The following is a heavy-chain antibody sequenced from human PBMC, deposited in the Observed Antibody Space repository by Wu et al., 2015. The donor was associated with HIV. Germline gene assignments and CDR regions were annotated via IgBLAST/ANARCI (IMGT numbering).Heavy chain of an antibody. CDR3: ARDRNGISGV. Sequence: VAEVKKPGASVKVSCKASGYTFTDHYTHWVRQVPGQGLEWMGCINPKSGDTNFAQKFQGRVTMTRDTSITTAYMELSSLRSDDTALYFCARDRNGISGVWGQGTLVTVSS. CDR1: GYTFTDHY. J-gene: IGHJ4*02. V-gene: IGHV1-2*02. CDR2: INPKSGDT. D-gene: IGHD1-1*01.